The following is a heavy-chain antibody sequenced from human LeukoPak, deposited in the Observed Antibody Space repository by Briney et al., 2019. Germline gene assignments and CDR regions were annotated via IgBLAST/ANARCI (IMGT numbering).Heavy chain of an antibody. CDR3: AKDQGPMWLVWDY. V-gene: IGHV3-23*01. CDR1: GYTFSSYA. Sequence: GGSLRLSCAASGYTFSSYAMSWVRQAPGKGLEWVSAISGSGGSTYYADSVKGRFTISRDNSKNTLYLQMNSLRAEDTAVYYCAKDQGPMWLVWDYWGQGTLVTVSS. J-gene: IGHJ4*02. D-gene: IGHD6-19*01. CDR2: ISGSGGST.